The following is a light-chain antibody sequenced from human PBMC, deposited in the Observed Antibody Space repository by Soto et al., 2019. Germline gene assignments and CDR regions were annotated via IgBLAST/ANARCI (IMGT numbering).Light chain of an antibody. CDR1: SSDIRDSNY. V-gene: IGLV2-8*01. J-gene: IGLJ2*01. Sequence: QSALTQPPSASGSPGQSVTLSCSGISSDIRDSNYVSWYQQHPGKAPKLVVSEVTKRPSGVPDRCSGSRSGTTAYLTISGLQTEDEAEYYCGHKAGSEKLVVFGGGTKLTVL. CDR2: EVT. CDR3: GHKAGSEKLVV.